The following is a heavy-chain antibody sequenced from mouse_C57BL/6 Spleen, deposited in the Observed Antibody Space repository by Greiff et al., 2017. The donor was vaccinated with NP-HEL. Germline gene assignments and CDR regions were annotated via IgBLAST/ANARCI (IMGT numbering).Heavy chain of an antibody. D-gene: IGHD1-1*01. CDR2: IYPGDGDT. Sequence: QVQLQQSGPELVKPGASVKISCKASGYAFSSSWMNWVKQRPGKGLEWIGRIYPGDGDTNYNGKFKGKATLTADKSSSTAYMQLSSLTSEDSAVYFCAREAYYYGSSYWGQGTTLTVSS. J-gene: IGHJ2*01. CDR3: AREAYYYGSSY. V-gene: IGHV1-82*01. CDR1: GYAFSSSW.